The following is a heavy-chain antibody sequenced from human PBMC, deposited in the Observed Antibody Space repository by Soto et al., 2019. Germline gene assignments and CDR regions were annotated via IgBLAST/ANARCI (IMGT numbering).Heavy chain of an antibody. D-gene: IGHD3-10*01. CDR1: GGTFSSYA. J-gene: IGHJ4*02. V-gene: IGHV1-69*13. Sequence: SVKVSCKASGGTFSSYAISWVRQAPGQGLEWMGGIILIFGTANYAQKFQGRVTITADESTSTAYMELSSLRSEDTAVYYCARGQTYYYGSGSYSWGQGTLVTVSS. CDR2: IILIFGTA. CDR3: ARGQTYYYGSGSYS.